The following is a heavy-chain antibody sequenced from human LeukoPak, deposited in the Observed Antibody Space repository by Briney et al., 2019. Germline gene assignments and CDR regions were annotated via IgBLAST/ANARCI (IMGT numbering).Heavy chain of an antibody. Sequence: LAGGSLTLSCAASGFTVSSNYMSWVRQAPGKGLEWVSVIYSGGSTYYADSVKGRFTITRDNSKNTLYLQMNSLRADDTAVYYCARGGSSSPFDYWGQGTLVTVSS. J-gene: IGHJ4*02. D-gene: IGHD6-13*01. CDR1: GFTVSSNY. V-gene: IGHV3-53*01. CDR2: IYSGGST. CDR3: ARGGSSSPFDY.